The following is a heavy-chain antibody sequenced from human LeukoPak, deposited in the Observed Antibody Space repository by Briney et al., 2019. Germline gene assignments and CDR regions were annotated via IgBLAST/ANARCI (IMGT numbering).Heavy chain of an antibody. CDR3: ASRYYGSGSYYSDFDY. V-gene: IGHV3-7*01. D-gene: IGHD3-10*01. CDR2: IKQDGSEK. J-gene: IGHJ4*02. CDR1: GLTFSSYW. Sequence: GSLRLSCAASGLTFSSYWMSWVRQAPGKGLEWVANIKQDGSEKYYVDSVKGRFTISRDNAKNSLYLQMNSLRAEDTAVYYCASRYYGSGSYYSDFDYWGQGTLVTVSS.